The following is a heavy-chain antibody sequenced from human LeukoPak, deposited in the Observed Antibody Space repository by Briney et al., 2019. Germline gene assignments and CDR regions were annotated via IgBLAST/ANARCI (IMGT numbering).Heavy chain of an antibody. D-gene: IGHD2-2*01. CDR3: ARGGIVVVPAYYFDY. J-gene: IGHJ4*02. CDR2: INPNSGGT. CDR1: GYTFTAYY. V-gene: IGHV1-2*02. Sequence: GASVSVSCTPSGYTFTAYYMHWVRQAPGQGLEWMGWINPNSGGTNYAQKFQGRVTMTRDTSISTAYMELSRLRSDDTAVYYCARGGIVVVPAYYFDYWGQGTLVTVSS.